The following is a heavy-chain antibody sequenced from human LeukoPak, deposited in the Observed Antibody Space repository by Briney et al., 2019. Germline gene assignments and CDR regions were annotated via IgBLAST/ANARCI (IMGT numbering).Heavy chain of an antibody. CDR3: ARALSRITMVRGVIPLTFPPDY. CDR1: GYTFINFG. J-gene: IGHJ4*02. Sequence: GASVKVSCKASGYTFINFGVTWVRQAPGQGLEWMGWISTYNGNTNYAQKFLGRVTMTTDTSTNTAYMELRTLRSDDTAVYYCARALSRITMVRGVIPLTFPPDYWGQGTLVTVSS. D-gene: IGHD3-10*01. V-gene: IGHV1-18*01. CDR2: ISTYNGNT.